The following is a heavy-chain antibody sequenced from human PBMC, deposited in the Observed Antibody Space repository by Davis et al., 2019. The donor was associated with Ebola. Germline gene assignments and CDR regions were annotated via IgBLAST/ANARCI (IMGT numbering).Heavy chain of an antibody. J-gene: IGHJ6*02. Sequence: PSETLSLTCTVSGGSISSYYWSWIRQPPGKGLEWIGYIYYSGSTNYNPSLKSRVTISVDTSKNQFSLKLSSVTAADTAVYYCATLGYCSSTSCYPPYYYYGMDVWGQGTTITVSS. CDR1: GGSISSYY. D-gene: IGHD2-2*01. CDR3: ATLGYCSSTSCYPPYYYYGMDV. V-gene: IGHV4-59*01. CDR2: IYYSGST.